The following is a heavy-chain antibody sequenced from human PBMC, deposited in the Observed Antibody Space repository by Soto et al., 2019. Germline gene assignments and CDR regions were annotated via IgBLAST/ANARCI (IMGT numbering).Heavy chain of an antibody. Sequence: PSETLSLTCTVSGGSIRDYFLTWIRQPPGKGLEWIGYIYYSGRTNYNPSLKSRVSISVDTSKNHFSLQLRSVTAADTAVYYCARVGGDDFGDSGGFDYWGQGTLVTVSS. V-gene: IGHV4-59*01. CDR2: IYYSGRT. CDR3: ARVGGDDFGDSGGFDY. D-gene: IGHD4-17*01. J-gene: IGHJ4*02. CDR1: GGSIRDYF.